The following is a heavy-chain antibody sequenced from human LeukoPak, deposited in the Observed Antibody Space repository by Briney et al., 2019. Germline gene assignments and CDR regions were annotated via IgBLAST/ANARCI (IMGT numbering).Heavy chain of an antibody. V-gene: IGHV4-59*01. CDR2: IYYSGST. J-gene: IGHJ6*02. D-gene: IGHD6-13*01. CDR1: GGSISSYY. CDR3: ARALPNIYSSTYGMDV. Sequence: SETLSLTCTVSGGSISSYYWSWIRQPPGKGLEWIRYIYYSGSTNYNPSLKSRVTISVDTSKNQFSLKLSSVTAADTAVYYCARALPNIYSSTYGMDVWGQGTTVTVSS.